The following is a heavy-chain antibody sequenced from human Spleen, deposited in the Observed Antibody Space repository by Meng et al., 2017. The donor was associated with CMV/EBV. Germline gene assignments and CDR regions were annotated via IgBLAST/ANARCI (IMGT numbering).Heavy chain of an antibody. CDR1: GGSFSGYY. Sequence: GSLRLSRTVYGGSFSGYYWSWIRQPPGKGLEWIGEINHSGSTNYNPSLKSRVTISVDTSKNQFSLKLSSVTAADTAVYYCARASIRITIFGVVETESPRFDYWGQGTLVTVSS. D-gene: IGHD3-3*01. V-gene: IGHV4-34*01. CDR2: INHSGST. J-gene: IGHJ4*02. CDR3: ARASIRITIFGVVETESPRFDY.